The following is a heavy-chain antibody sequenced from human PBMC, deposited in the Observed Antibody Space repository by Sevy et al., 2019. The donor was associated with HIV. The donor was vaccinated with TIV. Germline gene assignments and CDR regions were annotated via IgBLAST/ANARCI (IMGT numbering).Heavy chain of an antibody. Sequence: GVSLRLSCAASGFTFSSYAMSWVRQAPGKGLEWVSAISGSGGTTYYADSVKGRFTISRDNSKNTLYLQMNSLRAEDTAVYYCAKEGGGLELPRGWFDPWGQGTLVTVSS. J-gene: IGHJ5*02. V-gene: IGHV3-23*01. CDR3: AKEGGGLELPRGWFDP. CDR1: GFTFSSYA. D-gene: IGHD1-7*01. CDR2: ISGSGGTT.